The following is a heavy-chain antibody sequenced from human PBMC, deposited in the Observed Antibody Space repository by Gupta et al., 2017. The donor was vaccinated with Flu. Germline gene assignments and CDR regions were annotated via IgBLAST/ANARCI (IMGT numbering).Heavy chain of an antibody. D-gene: IGHD1-26*01. J-gene: IGHJ3*02. V-gene: IGHV3-21*01. CDR2: ISRSSDYI. Sequence: NWVRQAPGKGLEWVSSISRSSDYIYYSDSVRGRFTISRDNARDSLYLQMNSLRAEDTAVYYCARLSLLGGGAFDIRGQGTMVTVSS. CDR3: ARLSLLGGGAFDI.